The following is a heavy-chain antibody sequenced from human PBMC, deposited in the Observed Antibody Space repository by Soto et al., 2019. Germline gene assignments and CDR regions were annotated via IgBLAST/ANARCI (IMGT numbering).Heavy chain of an antibody. CDR2: IYYSGST. J-gene: IGHJ4*02. CDR3: AREAYCGGDCYAGHYFDY. V-gene: IGHV4-31*03. CDR1: GGSISSGGYY. D-gene: IGHD2-21*02. Sequence: QVQLQESGPGLVKPSQTLSLTCTVSGGSISSGGYYWSWIRQHPGKGLEWIGYIYYSGSTYYNPSLKSRVTISVDTSKNQFSLKPSSVTAADTAVYYCAREAYCGGDCYAGHYFDYWGQGTLVTVSS.